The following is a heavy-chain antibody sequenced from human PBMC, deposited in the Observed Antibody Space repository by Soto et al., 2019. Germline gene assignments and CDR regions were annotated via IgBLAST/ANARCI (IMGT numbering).Heavy chain of an antibody. CDR2: MFPGDSDT. D-gene: IGHD6-19*01. V-gene: IGHV5-51*01. CDR1: GYSFTTYW. Sequence: EVQMEQSGAELKKPGESLKISCKGSGYSFTTYWIGWVRQLPGQGLEWMGVMFPGDSDTRYSPSFQGQVTMSADPSTNTAYLEWSSLKAADSAMYYCARVPYSSLGTMDVWGQGTTVTVSS. CDR3: ARVPYSSLGTMDV. J-gene: IGHJ6*02.